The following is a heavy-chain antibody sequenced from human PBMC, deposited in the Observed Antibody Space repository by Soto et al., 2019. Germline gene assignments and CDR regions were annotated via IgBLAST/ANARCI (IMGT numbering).Heavy chain of an antibody. D-gene: IGHD5-18*01. CDR3: ARDGGYSYGYSLDI. Sequence: PSETLSLTCTVSGGSISSYYWSWLRQPPGKGLEWIGYIYYSGSTTYNPSLKIRVTISVDTSKNQFSLKLNSVTAADTAVYYCARDGGYSYGYSLDIWGQGTIVTVSS. J-gene: IGHJ3*02. CDR2: IYYSGST. CDR1: GGSISSYY. V-gene: IGHV4-59*01.